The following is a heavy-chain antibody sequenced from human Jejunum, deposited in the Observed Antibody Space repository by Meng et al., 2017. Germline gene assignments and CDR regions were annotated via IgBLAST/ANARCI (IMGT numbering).Heavy chain of an antibody. D-gene: IGHD3-3*01. CDR1: GASITSGSYY. J-gene: IGHJ1*01. CDR3: ARLLVRGTIES. CDR2: VHTSGTS. Sequence: SETLSLTCSVSGASITSGSYYWSWIRQSAVLGVEWMGRVHTSGTSNYNPSLTGRAAFSIDASKNQLSLRLRSVGAADSAVYFCARLLVRGTIESWGQGTLVTVSS. V-gene: IGHV4-61*02.